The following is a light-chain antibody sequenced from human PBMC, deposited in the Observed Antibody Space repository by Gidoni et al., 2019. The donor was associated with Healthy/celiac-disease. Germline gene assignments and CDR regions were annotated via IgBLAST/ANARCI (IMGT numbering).Light chain of an antibody. CDR2: DAS. V-gene: IGKV1-13*02. CDR1: QSISSA. J-gene: IGKJ4*01. Sequence: AIQLIQSPSSLSASVGDRVTITCRASQSISSALAWYQQKPGKAPKLLIYDASSLESGVPSRFSGSGSGTDFTLTISSLQPEDFATYYCQQCNSYLLTFGGXTKVEIK. CDR3: QQCNSYLLT.